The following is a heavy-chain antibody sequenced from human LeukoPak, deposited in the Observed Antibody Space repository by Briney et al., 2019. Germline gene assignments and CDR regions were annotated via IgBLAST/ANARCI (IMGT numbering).Heavy chain of an antibody. Sequence: GESLKISCKGSGYSFTTYRIGWVRQMPGKGLEWMGVVSPGDSDTRYSPSFQGQVTISADKSISTAYLQWSSLKASDTAMYYCARHGGANADYWGQGTLVTVSS. CDR1: GYSFTTYR. D-gene: IGHD2-21*01. CDR3: ARHGGANADY. J-gene: IGHJ4*02. V-gene: IGHV5-51*01. CDR2: VSPGDSDT.